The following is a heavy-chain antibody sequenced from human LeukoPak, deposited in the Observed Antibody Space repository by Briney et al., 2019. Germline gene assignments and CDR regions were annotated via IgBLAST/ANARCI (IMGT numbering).Heavy chain of an antibody. CDR1: GGSFSGYY. D-gene: IGHD3-16*01. J-gene: IGHJ4*02. Sequence: SETLSLTCAVYGGSFSGYYWSWIRQPPGKGLEWIGEINHSGSTNYNPSLKSRVTISVDTSKNQLSLKLSSVTAADTAVYYCARGVGLTQGGAFDYWGQGTLVTVSS. CDR3: ARGVGLTQGGAFDY. CDR2: INHSGST. V-gene: IGHV4-34*01.